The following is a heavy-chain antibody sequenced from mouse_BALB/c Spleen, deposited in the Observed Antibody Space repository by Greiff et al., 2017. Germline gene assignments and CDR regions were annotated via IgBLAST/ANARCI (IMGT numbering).Heavy chain of an antibody. Sequence: VQLKESGAELVKPGASVKLSCTASGFNIKDTYMHWVKQRPEQGLEWIGRIDPANGNTKYDPKFQGKATITADTSSNTAYLQLSSLTSEDTAVYYCAREDFISYGMDYWGQGTSVTGSS. CDR1: GFNIKDTY. V-gene: IGHV14-3*02. CDR2: IDPANGNT. CDR3: AREDFISYGMDY. J-gene: IGHJ4*01. D-gene: IGHD1-2*01.